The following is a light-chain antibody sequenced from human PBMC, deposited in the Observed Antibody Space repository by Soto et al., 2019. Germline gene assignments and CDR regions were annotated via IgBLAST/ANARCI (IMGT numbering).Light chain of an antibody. Sequence: EIVLTQSPGTLSLSPGERATLSCRSSHSVSSNYLAWYQQKPGQAPRLLTYDVSSRATGIPDRFSGSGSGKDFTLPISRLEPVDFAVYYCQQYGISPTFGQGTKVEIK. J-gene: IGKJ1*01. V-gene: IGKV3-20*01. CDR2: DVS. CDR1: HSVSSNY. CDR3: QQYGISPT.